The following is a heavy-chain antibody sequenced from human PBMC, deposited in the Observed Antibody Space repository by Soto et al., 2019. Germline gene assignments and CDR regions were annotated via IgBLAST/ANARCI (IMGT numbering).Heavy chain of an antibody. CDR3: ARGHYGLDV. Sequence: QVQLVESGGGLVKPGGSLRLACAASGFIFSNYYISWIRPAPGKGLEWVSYISASGTDIYYADSVKGRFTISRDNAKNSLYLQMNSLTAEDTAVYYCARGHYGLDVWGQGTTVTVSS. J-gene: IGHJ6*02. CDR2: ISASGTDI. V-gene: IGHV3-11*01. CDR1: GFIFSNYY.